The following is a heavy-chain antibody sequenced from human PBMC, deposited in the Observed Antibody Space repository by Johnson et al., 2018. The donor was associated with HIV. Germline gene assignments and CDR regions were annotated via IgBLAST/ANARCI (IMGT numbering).Heavy chain of an antibody. V-gene: IGHV3-30*03. CDR3: AAGYCSSTSCYDGAFDI. CDR1: GFTFSSYG. J-gene: IGHJ3*02. D-gene: IGHD2-2*03. Sequence: QVQLLESGGGLVQPGGSLRLSCAASGFTFSSYGMHWVRQAPGKGLEWVAVISYDGSNKYYADSVKGRFTISRDNSKNTLYLQMNSLRAEDTAVYYCAAGYCSSTSCYDGAFDIWGQGTMVTVSS. CDR2: ISYDGSNK.